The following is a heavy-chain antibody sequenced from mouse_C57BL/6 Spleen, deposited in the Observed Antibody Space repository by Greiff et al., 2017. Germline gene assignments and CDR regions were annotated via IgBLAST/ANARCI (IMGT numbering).Heavy chain of an antibody. CDR1: GYAFSSSW. V-gene: IGHV1-82*01. J-gene: IGHJ3*01. CDR3: AREGYDSWFAY. Sequence: VQLQQSGPELVKPGASVKISCKASGYAFSSSWMNWVKQRPGKGLEWIGRIYPGDGDTNYNGKFKGKATLTADKSSSTAYMQLRSLTSEDSAVYFCAREGYDSWFAYWGQGTLVTVSA. CDR2: IYPGDGDT. D-gene: IGHD2-4*01.